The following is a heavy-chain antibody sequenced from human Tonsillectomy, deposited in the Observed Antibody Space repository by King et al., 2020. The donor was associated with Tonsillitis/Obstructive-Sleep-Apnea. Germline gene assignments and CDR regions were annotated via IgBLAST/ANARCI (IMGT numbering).Heavy chain of an antibody. J-gene: IGHJ6*03. CDR3: AKDISATSYYMDV. V-gene: IGHV3-9*01. D-gene: IGHD5-12*01. Sequence: VQLVESGGGLVQPGRSLRLSCAASGFTFDDFAMHWVRQAPGKGLEWVSGISWNSGSIDYADSVKGRFTTSRDNAKNSLYLQMNSLRAEGTALYYCAKDISATSYYMDVWGKGTTLIVSS. CDR2: ISWNSGSI. CDR1: GFTFDDFA.